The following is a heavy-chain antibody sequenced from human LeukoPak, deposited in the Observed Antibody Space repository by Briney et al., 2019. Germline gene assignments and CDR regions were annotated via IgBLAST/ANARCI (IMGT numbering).Heavy chain of an antibody. CDR1: GDSINTRNYY. D-gene: IGHD3-10*01. Sequence: SETLSLTCTVSGDSINTRNYYWGWIRQPPGKGLEWIGNIYYSGSTYYNPSLKSRVTISADTSKNQFSLKLSSVTAADTAFYYCARHHPYYFGSGSYFNPRGYADYWGQGILVTVSS. CDR2: IYYSGST. V-gene: IGHV4-39*01. J-gene: IGHJ4*02. CDR3: ARHHPYYFGSGSYFNPRGYADY.